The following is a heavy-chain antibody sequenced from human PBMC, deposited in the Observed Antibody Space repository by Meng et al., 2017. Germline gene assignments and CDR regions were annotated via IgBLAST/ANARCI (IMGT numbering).Heavy chain of an antibody. V-gene: IGHV4-4*02. CDR1: GGSISSGHW. CDR3: ARVDTSGYFPEAVNI. Sequence: QGPLQESGPGLVKPSGTLSLTCAVSGGSISSGHWWSWVRQPPGKGLEWIGEIYHTGSPNYNPSLKSRLTISVDLSKNQFSLKLNSVTTADTAVYYCARVDTSGYFPEAVNIWGQGTMVTVSS. CDR2: IYHTGSP. J-gene: IGHJ3*02. D-gene: IGHD3-22*01.